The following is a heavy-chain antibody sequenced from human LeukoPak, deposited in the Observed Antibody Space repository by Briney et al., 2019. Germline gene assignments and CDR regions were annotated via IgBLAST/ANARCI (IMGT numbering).Heavy chain of an antibody. D-gene: IGHD2-15*01. Sequence: SETLSLTCTVSGGSISSSSYYWGWLRQPPGKGLEWIGSIYYSGSTYYNPSLKSRVTISVDTSKNQFSLKLSSVTAADTAVYYGTRVVVAATPVYYYYYMDVWGKGTTVTVSS. CDR1: GGSISSSSYY. CDR3: TRVVVAATPVYYYYYMDV. V-gene: IGHV4-39*07. J-gene: IGHJ6*03. CDR2: IYYSGST.